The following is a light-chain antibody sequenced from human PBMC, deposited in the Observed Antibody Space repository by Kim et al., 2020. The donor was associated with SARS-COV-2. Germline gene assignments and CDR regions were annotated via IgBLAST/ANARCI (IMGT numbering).Light chain of an antibody. CDR2: DNN. V-gene: IGLV1-51*01. J-gene: IGLJ2*01. CDR1: SSNIGNNY. Sequence: GQKVTSSCSGSSSNIGNNYVSWSQQLPGTAPKLLIYDNNERPSGIPDRFSGSKSGTSATLGITGLQTGDEADYYCGTWDSSLSAVVFGGGTQLTVL. CDR3: GTWDSSLSAVV.